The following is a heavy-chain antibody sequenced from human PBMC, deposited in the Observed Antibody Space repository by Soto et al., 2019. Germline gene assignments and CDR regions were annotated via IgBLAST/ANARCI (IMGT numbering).Heavy chain of an antibody. Sequence: GGSLRLSCAASKFTFSNYGIHWVRQAPGKGLEWVALISYDGSNKYYADSVQGRFTISRDNSKNTVFLQMNSLRVEDTAVYYCASFVWNIPSWGQGTLVTVSS. CDR3: ASFVWNIPS. CDR2: ISYDGSNK. V-gene: IGHV3-30*03. CDR1: KFTFSNYG. D-gene: IGHD3-16*01. J-gene: IGHJ5*02.